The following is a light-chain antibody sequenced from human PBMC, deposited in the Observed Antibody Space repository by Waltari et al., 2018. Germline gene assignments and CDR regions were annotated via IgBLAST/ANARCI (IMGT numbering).Light chain of an antibody. Sequence: EIVLTQSPGTLSLSPGERATLSCRASQNVASQLAWYQQKPGQAPRLLIYETSKMATGIPPRFSGSGSETDFTLTISSLEPEDFAVYFCQQRSNWPLTFGGGTKVEIK. CDR1: QNVASQ. V-gene: IGKV3-11*01. J-gene: IGKJ4*01. CDR3: QQRSNWPLT. CDR2: ETS.